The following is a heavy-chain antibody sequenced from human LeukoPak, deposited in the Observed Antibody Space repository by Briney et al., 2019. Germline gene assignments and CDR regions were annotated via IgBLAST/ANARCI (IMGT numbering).Heavy chain of an antibody. CDR2: IDHSRSS. V-gene: IGHV4-34*01. CDR1: GGSFSNYY. J-gene: IGHJ4*02. D-gene: IGHD3-3*01. Sequence: SETLSLTCAVYGGSFSNYYWTWIRQPPGKGLEWIGEIDHSRSSHYNPSLKSRVTISVDTSKNQLSLKLSSVTAADTAVYYCARGLEDRISIFGVVKFYYFDFWGQGTLVTVSS. CDR3: ARGLEDRISIFGVVKFYYFDF.